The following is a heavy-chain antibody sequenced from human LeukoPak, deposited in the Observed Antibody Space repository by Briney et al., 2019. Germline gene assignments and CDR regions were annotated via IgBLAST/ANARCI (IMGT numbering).Heavy chain of an antibody. CDR1: GGSISSSNW. V-gene: IGHV4-4*02. CDR3: ARGPNRSLRYFDWGGYYFDY. J-gene: IGHJ4*02. Sequence: SETLSLTCAVSGGSISSSNWWSWVRQPPGKGLEWIGEIYHSGSTNYNPSLKSRVTISVDTSKNQFSLKLSSVTAADPAVYYCARGPNRSLRYFDWGGYYFDYWGQGTLVTVSS. D-gene: IGHD3-9*01. CDR2: IYHSGST.